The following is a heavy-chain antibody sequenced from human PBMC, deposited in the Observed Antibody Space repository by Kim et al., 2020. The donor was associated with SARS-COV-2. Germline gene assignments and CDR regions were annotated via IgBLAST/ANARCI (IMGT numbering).Heavy chain of an antibody. V-gene: IGHV4-4*07. Sequence: GSTNYNPSLKSRVTMSVDTSKNQFSLKLSSVTAADTAVYYCASGSSPIDYWGQGTLVTVSS. CDR3: ASGSSPIDY. CDR2: GST. D-gene: IGHD2-15*01. J-gene: IGHJ4*02.